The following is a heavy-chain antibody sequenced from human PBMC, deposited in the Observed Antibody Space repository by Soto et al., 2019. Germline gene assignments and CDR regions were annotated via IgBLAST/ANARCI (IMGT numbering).Heavy chain of an antibody. D-gene: IGHD2-15*01. V-gene: IGHV3-30*18. CDR3: VKGVGRDIVFVVAAWVADY. Sequence: GGSLRLSCAASGFTFSSYGMHWVRQAPGKGLEWVAVISYDGSNKYYADSVKGRFTISRDNSKNTRYLQMNSLRAEATAVYYCVKGVGRDIVFVVAAWVADYYGQVPLVTVSS. J-gene: IGHJ4*02. CDR1: GFTFSSYG. CDR2: ISYDGSNK.